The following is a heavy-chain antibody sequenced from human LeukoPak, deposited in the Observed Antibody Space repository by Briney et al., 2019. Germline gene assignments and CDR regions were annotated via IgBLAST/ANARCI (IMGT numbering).Heavy chain of an antibody. CDR2: IPSDGSSK. J-gene: IGHJ4*02. CDR3: ARHLSSTADH. Sequence: GGSLRLSCAASGFTFTSYDIHWVRQAPGKGLEWVAVIPSDGSSKYYADSVKGRFTISRDNSKNTLYLQMNSLRAEDTAVYYCARHLSSTADHWGQGTLVTVSS. V-gene: IGHV3-30-3*01. D-gene: IGHD2-2*01. CDR1: GFTFTSYD.